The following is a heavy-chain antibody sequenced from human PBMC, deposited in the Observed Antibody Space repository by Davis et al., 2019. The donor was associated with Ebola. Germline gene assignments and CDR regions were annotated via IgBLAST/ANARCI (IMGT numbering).Heavy chain of an antibody. CDR3: TRGYALDR. Sequence: ASVKVSCKASAHNFTAYDIYWARQGAGQGLEWMGWMTPSNGKVASAQTFQGRLTMTRDTSINTADLELSSLTSEDTAVYYCTRGYALDRWGQGTLGTVSS. V-gene: IGHV1-8*01. D-gene: IGHD2-2*01. J-gene: IGHJ5*02. CDR1: AHNFTAYD. CDR2: MTPSNGKV.